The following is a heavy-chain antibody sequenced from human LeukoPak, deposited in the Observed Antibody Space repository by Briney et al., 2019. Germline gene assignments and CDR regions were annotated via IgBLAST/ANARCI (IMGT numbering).Heavy chain of an antibody. D-gene: IGHD2-15*01. V-gene: IGHV3-7*01. J-gene: IGHJ3*01. CDR3: ARDVGSCSGGRCYDALDV. CDR2: IKQDGSEK. Sequence: GGSLRLSCAVSGFTFSDYYMSWIRQAPGKGLEWVANIKQDGSEKYYVDSVKGRFTISRDNAKNSLFLQMNSLRAEDTALYYCARDVGSCSGGRCYDALDVWGRGTMVTVSS. CDR1: GFTFSDYY.